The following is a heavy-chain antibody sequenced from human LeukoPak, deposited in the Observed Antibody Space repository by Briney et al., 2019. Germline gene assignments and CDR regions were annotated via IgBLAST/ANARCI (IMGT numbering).Heavy chain of an antibody. CDR1: GYIFTSYG. CDR3: ARGADVDTAMAFGYYGMDV. Sequence: ALVKVSCKASGYIFTSYGISWVRQAPGQGLEWMGWISTYNGDTNYAQKLQGRVTMTSDTSTSTAYMELSSLRSEDTAVYYCARGADVDTAMAFGYYGMDVWGQGTTVTVSS. J-gene: IGHJ6*02. D-gene: IGHD5-18*01. V-gene: IGHV1-18*01. CDR2: ISTYNGDT.